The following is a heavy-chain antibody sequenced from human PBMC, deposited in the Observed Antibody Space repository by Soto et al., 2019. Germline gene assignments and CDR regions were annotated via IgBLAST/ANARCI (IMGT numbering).Heavy chain of an antibody. CDR3: AKLIQLERHFDY. J-gene: IGHJ4*02. CDR2: ISGSGGRT. D-gene: IGHD1-1*01. Sequence: GGSLRLSCAASGFTFSSYAMSWVRQAPGKGLEWVSTISGSGGRTYYADSVKGRFTISRDNSKNTLYLQMNSLRAEDTAVYYCAKLIQLERHFDYWGQGTLVTVSS. CDR1: GFTFSSYA. V-gene: IGHV3-23*01.